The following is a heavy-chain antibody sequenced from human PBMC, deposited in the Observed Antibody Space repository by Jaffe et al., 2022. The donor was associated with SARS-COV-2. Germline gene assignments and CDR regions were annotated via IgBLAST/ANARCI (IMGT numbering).Heavy chain of an antibody. Sequence: QVQLQESGPGLVKPSETLSLTCTVSGGSISSYYWSWIRQPPGKGLEWIGYIYYSGSTNYNPSLKSRVTISVDTSKNQFSLKLSSVTAADTAVYYCARLYSYDTLGPIIWGQGTLVTVSS. D-gene: IGHD5-18*01. CDR2: IYYSGST. CDR1: GGSISSYY. J-gene: IGHJ4*02. V-gene: IGHV4-59*01. CDR3: ARLYSYDTLGPII.